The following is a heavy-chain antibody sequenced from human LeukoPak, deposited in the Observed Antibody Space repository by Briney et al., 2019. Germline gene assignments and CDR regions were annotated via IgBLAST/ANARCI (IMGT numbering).Heavy chain of an antibody. J-gene: IGHJ5*02. CDR1: GGSISSGDYY. V-gene: IGHV4-30-4*01. CDR2: IYYSGST. Sequence: SETLSLTCTVSGGSISSGDYYWSWIRQPPGKGLEWIGYIYYSGSTYYNPSLKSRVTISVDTSKNQFSLKLSSVTAADTAVYYCAKRSPRGSYNWFDPWGQGTLVTVSS. D-gene: IGHD1-26*01. CDR3: AKRSPRGSYNWFDP.